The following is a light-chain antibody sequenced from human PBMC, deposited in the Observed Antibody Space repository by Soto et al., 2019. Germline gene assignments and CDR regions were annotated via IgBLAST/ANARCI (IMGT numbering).Light chain of an antibody. J-gene: IGLJ2*01. CDR1: SSNIGAGYD. CDR3: QSYDSSLSGSNVV. V-gene: IGLV1-40*01. Sequence: QSVLTQPPSVSGAPGQRVTISCTGSSSNIGAGYDVHWYQQLPGTAPKLLIYGNSNRPSGVPDRFSGSKSGTSASLAITGLQAVDEADYYCQSYDSSLSGSNVVFGRGTKLIVL. CDR2: GNS.